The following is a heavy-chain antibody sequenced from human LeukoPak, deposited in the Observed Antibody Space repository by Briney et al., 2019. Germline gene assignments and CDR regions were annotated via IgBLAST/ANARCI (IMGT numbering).Heavy chain of an antibody. CDR1: GFTFDDYA. J-gene: IGHJ4*02. CDR3: AKWIGGQWLGGFDY. CDR2: ISWNSGSI. V-gene: IGHV3-9*01. D-gene: IGHD6-19*01. Sequence: TGGSLRLSCAASGFTFDDYAMHWVRQAPGKGPEWVSGISWNSGSIGYADSVKGRFTISRDNAKNSLYLQMNSLRAEDTALYYCAKWIGGQWLGGFDYWGQGTLVTVSS.